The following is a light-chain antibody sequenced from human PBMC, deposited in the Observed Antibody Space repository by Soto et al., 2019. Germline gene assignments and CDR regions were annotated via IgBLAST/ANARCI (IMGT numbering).Light chain of an antibody. Sequence: VLTQSPVNLSLSPGERATLSCRASQSFRGLLAWYQQKPGQAPRLLIYDAYNRATGIPPRFSGSGSGTDFTLTISRLEPEDSAVYYCQQRHMWPITFGQGTRLDI. CDR2: DAY. CDR1: QSFRGL. CDR3: QQRHMWPIT. V-gene: IGKV3-11*01. J-gene: IGKJ5*01.